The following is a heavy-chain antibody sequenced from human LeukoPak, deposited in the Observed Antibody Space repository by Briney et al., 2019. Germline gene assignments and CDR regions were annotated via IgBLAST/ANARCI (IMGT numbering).Heavy chain of an antibody. V-gene: IGHV1-2*02. Sequence: GSVKVSCKASGYTFTSYYMHWVRQAPGQGLEWMGWINPNSGDTKYAQKFQGRVTMTRDTSISTAYMELSRLRSDDTAVYYCATQRGSYRWGTDFDYWGQGTLVTVSS. CDR2: INPNSGDT. D-gene: IGHD3-16*01. CDR3: ATQRGSYRWGTDFDY. CDR1: GYTFTSYY. J-gene: IGHJ4*02.